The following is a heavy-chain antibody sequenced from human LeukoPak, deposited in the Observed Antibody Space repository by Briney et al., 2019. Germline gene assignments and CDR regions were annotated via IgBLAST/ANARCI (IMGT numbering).Heavy chain of an antibody. CDR3: ARDNGGYDILTGYYHPQKFDY. Sequence: GASVKVSCKASGGTFSSYAISWVRQAPGQGLEWMGGIIPIFGTANYAQKFQGRVTITADESTSTAYMELSSLRSEDTAVYYCARDNGGYDILTGYYHPQKFDYWGQGTLVTVSS. D-gene: IGHD3-9*01. J-gene: IGHJ4*02. V-gene: IGHV1-69*13. CDR2: IIPIFGTA. CDR1: GGTFSSYA.